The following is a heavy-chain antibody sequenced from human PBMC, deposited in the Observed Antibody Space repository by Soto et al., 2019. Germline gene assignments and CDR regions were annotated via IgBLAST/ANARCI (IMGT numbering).Heavy chain of an antibody. CDR1: GGSISSYY. CDR2: IYYSGST. D-gene: IGHD4-17*01. Sequence: QVQLQESGPGLMKPSETLSLTCTVSGGSISSYYWSWIRQPPGKGLEWIGYIYYSGSTNYNPSLKSRVTISVDTSKNQFSLKLSSVTAADTAVYYCATAITVTTVWFDPWGQGTLVTVSS. V-gene: IGHV4-59*01. J-gene: IGHJ5*02. CDR3: ATAITVTTVWFDP.